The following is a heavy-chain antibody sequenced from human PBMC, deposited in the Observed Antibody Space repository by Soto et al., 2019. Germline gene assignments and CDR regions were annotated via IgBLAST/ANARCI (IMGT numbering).Heavy chain of an antibody. CDR1: GYSFTSYW. J-gene: IGHJ4*02. D-gene: IGHD2-8*01. Sequence: PGESLKISCKGSGYSFTSYWIGWVRQMPGKGLEWMGIIYPGDSDTRYSPSFQGQVTISADKSISTAYLQWSSLKASDTAMYYCARRGCTTSVCRQPFDYWGQGTLVTVS. CDR2: IYPGDSDT. V-gene: IGHV5-51*01. CDR3: ARRGCTTSVCRQPFDY.